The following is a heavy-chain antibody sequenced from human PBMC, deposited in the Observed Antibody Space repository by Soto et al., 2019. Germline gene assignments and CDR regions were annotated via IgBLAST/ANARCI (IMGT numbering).Heavy chain of an antibody. J-gene: IGHJ5*02. D-gene: IGHD5-18*01. Sequence: ASVKVSCKASGYTFTSYAMHWVRQAPGQRLEWMGWINAGNGNTKYSQKFQGRVTITRDTSASTAYMELSSLRSEDTAVYYCARYGQLWLSSWFDPWGKGTLVTVAS. CDR1: GYTFTSYA. CDR3: ARYGQLWLSSWFDP. V-gene: IGHV1-3*01. CDR2: INAGNGNT.